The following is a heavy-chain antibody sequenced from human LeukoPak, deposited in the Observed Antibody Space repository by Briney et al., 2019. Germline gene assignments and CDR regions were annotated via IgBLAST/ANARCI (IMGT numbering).Heavy chain of an antibody. CDR1: GFTFDDYA. J-gene: IGHJ4*02. D-gene: IGHD3-22*01. CDR2: ISWNSGSI. Sequence: GRSLRLSCAASGFTFDDYAMPWVRQAPGKGLEWVSGISWNSGSIGYADSVKGRFTISRDNAKNSLYLQMNSLRAEDTALYYCAKDVRYDSSGSFDYWGQGTLVTVSS. V-gene: IGHV3-9*01. CDR3: AKDVRYDSSGSFDY.